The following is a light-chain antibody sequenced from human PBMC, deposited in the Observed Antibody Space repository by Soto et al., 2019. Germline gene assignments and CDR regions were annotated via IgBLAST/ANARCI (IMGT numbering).Light chain of an antibody. V-gene: IGLV2-14*03. J-gene: IGLJ3*02. CDR3: SSYTSRDTLV. CDR1: SSDVGGYDH. Sequence: QSALTQPASVSGSPGQSITISCTGTSSDVGGYDHVSWYQQHPGKAPKLMIYDVSNRPSGVSNRFSGSKSGNTASLAVSGFQAEEEADYYCSSYTSRDTLVFGGGTKVTVL. CDR2: DVS.